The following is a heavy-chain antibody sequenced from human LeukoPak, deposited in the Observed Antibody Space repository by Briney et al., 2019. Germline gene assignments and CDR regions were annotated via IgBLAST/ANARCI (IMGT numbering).Heavy chain of an antibody. Sequence: GRSPRLSCAASGFTFSSYGMHWVRQAPGKGLEWVAVTSYDGSSKYYGDSVKGRFTISRDNSKNTLYLQMNSLRAEDSAVYYCAKEVLPTVLWGAMDVWGQGTTVTVSS. V-gene: IGHV3-30*18. CDR3: AKEVLPTVLWGAMDV. CDR1: GFTFSSYG. CDR2: TSYDGSSK. D-gene: IGHD2-2*01. J-gene: IGHJ6*02.